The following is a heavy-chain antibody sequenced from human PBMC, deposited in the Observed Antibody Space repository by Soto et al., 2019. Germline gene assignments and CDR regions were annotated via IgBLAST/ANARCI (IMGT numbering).Heavy chain of an antibody. CDR3: AGEKVGTTGIDF. Sequence: QAQLVQSGAEVKKPGASVKVSCKASGYTFTGYDINWVRQATGQGLEWMGWMNPNSGNTGYAQNFQGRVTRTRDNPITTAYMELTSLRDDDSAVYYCAGEKVGTTGIDFWGQGTLVTVSS. D-gene: IGHD1-26*01. J-gene: IGHJ4*02. V-gene: IGHV1-8*01. CDR1: GYTFTGYD. CDR2: MNPNSGNT.